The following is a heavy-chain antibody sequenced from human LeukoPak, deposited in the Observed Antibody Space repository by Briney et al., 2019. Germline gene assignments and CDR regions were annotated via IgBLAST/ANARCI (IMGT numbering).Heavy chain of an antibody. J-gene: IGHJ6*03. CDR2: IYYSGST. CDR1: GGSISSSSYY. CDR3: ARHQDCSSTSCHMRYYYYMDV. Sequence: SETLSLTCTVSGGSISSSSYYWGWIRQPPGKGLEWIGSIYYSGSTYYNPSLKSRVTISVDTSKNQFSLKLSSVTAADTAVYYCARHQDCSSTSCHMRYYYYMDVWGKGTTVTVSS. D-gene: IGHD2-2*01. V-gene: IGHV4-39*01.